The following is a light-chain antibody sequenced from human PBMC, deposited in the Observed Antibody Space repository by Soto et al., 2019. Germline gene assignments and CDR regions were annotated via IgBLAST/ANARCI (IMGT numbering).Light chain of an antibody. CDR1: QSISSTY. CDR2: DAS. CDR3: QQYHRAPRT. J-gene: IGKJ1*01. Sequence: EIVLTQSPGTLSLSPGERATLSCRASQSISSTYLAWYQQKPGQAPRLLIYDASTRPTGIPDRFSGSGSGTAFTLTIYRLEPEDSSVYHCQQYHRAPRTFGQGNKVELK. V-gene: IGKV3-20*01.